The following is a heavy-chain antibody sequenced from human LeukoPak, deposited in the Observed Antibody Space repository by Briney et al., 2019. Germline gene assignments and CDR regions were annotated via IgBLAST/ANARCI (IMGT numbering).Heavy chain of an antibody. V-gene: IGHV4-59*05. CDR1: GGSISSYY. CDR3: ARSTGITIFGVVIANWFDP. D-gene: IGHD3-3*01. Sequence: SETLSLTCTVSGGSISSYYWSWIRQPPGKGLEWIGSIYHSGSTYYNPSLKSRVTISVDTSKNQFSLKLSSVTAADTAVYYCARSTGITIFGVVIANWFDPWGQGTLVTVSS. CDR2: IYHSGST. J-gene: IGHJ5*02.